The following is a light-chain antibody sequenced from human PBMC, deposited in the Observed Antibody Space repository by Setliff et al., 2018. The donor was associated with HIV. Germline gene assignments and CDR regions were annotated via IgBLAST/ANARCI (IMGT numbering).Light chain of an antibody. CDR1: SSDVGDCNC. CDR2: EVD. CDR3: SSHGGSNDFYV. J-gene: IGLJ1*01. V-gene: IGLV2-8*01. Sequence: SVLTQPPSASGSPGQSVTISCTGTSSDVGDCNCVSWYQQHPGKAPKLVIYEVDKRPSGVPDRFSGSKSGNTASLTVSGLQAEDEADYYCSSHGGSNDFYVFGTGTKGTVL.